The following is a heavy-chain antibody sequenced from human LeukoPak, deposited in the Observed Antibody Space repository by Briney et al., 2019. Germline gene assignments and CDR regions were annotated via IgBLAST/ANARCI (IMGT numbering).Heavy chain of an antibody. D-gene: IGHD2-2*01. CDR1: GYTFTNYG. CDR3: ARGGEKVVVPAAVGAHYYYYGMDV. J-gene: IGHJ6*02. V-gene: IGHV1-18*01. CDR2: ISAYNGNT. Sequence: ASVKVSCKASGYTFTNYGISWVRQAPGQGLEWMGWISAYNGNTNYAQKLQGRVTMTTDTSTSTAYMELRSLRSDDTAVYYCARGGEKVVVPAAVGAHYYYYGMDVWGQGTTVTVSS.